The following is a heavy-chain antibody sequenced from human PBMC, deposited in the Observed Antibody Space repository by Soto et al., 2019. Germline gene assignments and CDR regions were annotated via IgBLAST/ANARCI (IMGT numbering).Heavy chain of an antibody. CDR3: ARATSITYYDFWSGYLAPEFDY. V-gene: IGHV1-3*01. D-gene: IGHD3-3*01. CDR2: INAGNGKT. Sequence: ASVKVSCQDSGYTFTSSAMHSVRQAPGQRLEWMGWINAGNGKTKYSQRLQGWVTMTRDTSISTAYMELSSLRADDTAVYYCARATSITYYDFWSGYLAPEFDYWGQGTLVTVSS. CDR1: GYTFTSSA. J-gene: IGHJ4*02.